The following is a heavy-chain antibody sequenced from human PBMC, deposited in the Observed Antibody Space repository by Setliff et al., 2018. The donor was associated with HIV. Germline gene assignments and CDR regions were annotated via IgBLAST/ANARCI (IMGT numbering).Heavy chain of an antibody. Sequence: VASVKVSCKTSGGTFSSYAISWVRQAPGQGLEWMGGIIPMFDAPNYAQKFQGRVTITADESTSTAYLELSSLRSEDTGVYYCAKGTKYCSLGSCYADHWGQGTQVTVSS. CDR3: AKGTKYCSLGSCYADH. J-gene: IGHJ4*02. CDR2: IIPMFDAP. CDR1: GGTFSSYA. D-gene: IGHD2-15*01. V-gene: IGHV1-69*13.